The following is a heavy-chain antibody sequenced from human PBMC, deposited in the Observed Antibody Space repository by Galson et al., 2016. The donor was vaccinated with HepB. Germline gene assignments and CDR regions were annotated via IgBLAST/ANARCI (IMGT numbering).Heavy chain of an antibody. J-gene: IGHJ4*02. D-gene: IGHD2-2*01. CDR1: GFTFNSYG. CDR2: ISYDGRNS. CDR3: AKDWRPVVQPAAMGVDY. V-gene: IGHV3-30*18. Sequence: SLRLSCAASGFTFNSYGMHWVRQAPGKGLECVAVISYDGRNSFYADSVKGRFTISRDNPGNSVSLQMSSLRGDDTAVYYCAKDWRPVVQPAAMGVDYWGQGTLVIVSS.